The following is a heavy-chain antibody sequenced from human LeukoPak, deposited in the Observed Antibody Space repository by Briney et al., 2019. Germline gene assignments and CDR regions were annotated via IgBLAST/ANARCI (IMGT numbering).Heavy chain of an antibody. V-gene: IGHV3-72*01. CDR2: SRNKANSYTT. CDR1: GFTFSTYW. J-gene: IGHJ4*02. Sequence: GGSLRLSCAASGFTFSTYWMHWVRQAPGKGLEWVGRSRNKANSYTTEYAASVKGRFTISRDESENSLCLQMNSLKTDDTAVYYCARVSKSGYVDYWGQGTLVTVSS. CDR3: ARVSKSGYVDY. D-gene: IGHD3-3*01.